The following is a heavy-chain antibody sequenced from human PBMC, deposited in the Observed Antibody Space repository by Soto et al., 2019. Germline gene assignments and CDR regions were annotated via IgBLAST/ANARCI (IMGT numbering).Heavy chain of an antibody. V-gene: IGHV3-33*01. D-gene: IGHD6-13*01. Sequence: GGSLRLSCAASGFTFSSYGMHWVRRAPGKGLEWVAVIWYDGSNKYYADSVKGRFTISRDNSKNTLYLQMNSLRAEDTAVYYCARAKQLRYAFDIWGQGTMVTV. J-gene: IGHJ3*02. CDR3: ARAKQLRYAFDI. CDR1: GFTFSSYG. CDR2: IWYDGSNK.